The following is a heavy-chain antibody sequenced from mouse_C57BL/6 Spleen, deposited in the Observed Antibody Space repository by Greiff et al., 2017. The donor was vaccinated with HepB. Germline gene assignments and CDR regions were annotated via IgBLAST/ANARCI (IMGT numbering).Heavy chain of an antibody. CDR1: GFTFSDYY. Sequence: EVKLMESEGGLVQPGSSMKLSCTASGFTFSDYYMAWVRQVPEKGLEWVANINYDGSSTYYLDSLKSRFIISRDNAKNILYLQMSSLKSEDTATYYCARYHYSNYDYAMDYWGQGTSVTVSS. D-gene: IGHD2-5*01. J-gene: IGHJ4*01. CDR3: ARYHYSNYDYAMDY. CDR2: INYDGSST. V-gene: IGHV5-16*01.